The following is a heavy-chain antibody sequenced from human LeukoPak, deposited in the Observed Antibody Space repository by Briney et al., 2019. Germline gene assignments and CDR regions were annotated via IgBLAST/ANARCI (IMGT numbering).Heavy chain of an antibody. CDR3: ARDRKPYLEALRRGDYFDY. CDR1: GYTFTDYY. D-gene: IGHD3-16*01. J-gene: IGHJ4*02. V-gene: IGHV1-2*02. CDR2: IDPKKGDT. Sequence: ASVKVSCKASGYTFTDYYIHWVRQAPGQGLEWMGWIDPKKGDTSYVKKFQGRVIMTRDTSISTVYMELSSLRSEDTAVYYCARDRKPYLEALRRGDYFDYWGQGTLVTVSS.